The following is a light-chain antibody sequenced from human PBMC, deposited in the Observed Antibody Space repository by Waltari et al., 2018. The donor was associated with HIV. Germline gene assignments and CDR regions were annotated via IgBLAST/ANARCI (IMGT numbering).Light chain of an antibody. V-gene: IGLV2-23*02. Sequence: QSPLTQPASVSGSPGQPVTLTCTVTSSDVGSPVSVSRYQRHPGKGPRLIIYNVNSRPSGISSRFSGSKSGNTASLTISGLQADDEAEYICCSYAGTVTYLVFGGGTKLTVL. CDR1: SSDVGSPVS. J-gene: IGLJ2*01. CDR2: NVN. CDR3: CSYAGTVTYLV.